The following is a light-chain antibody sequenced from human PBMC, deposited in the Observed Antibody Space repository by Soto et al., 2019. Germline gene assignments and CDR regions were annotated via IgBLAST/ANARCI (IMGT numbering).Light chain of an antibody. CDR1: SSDVGGYDY. J-gene: IGLJ3*02. CDR3: SSYTNSITHV. V-gene: IGLV2-14*03. CDR2: GVS. Sequence: QSVLTQPASVSGSPGQSITISCTGTSSDVGGYDYVSWYQQHPGKAPKLMIYGVSNRPSGVSNRFSGSKSGNTASLTISGLQADDEADYSCSSYTNSITHVFGGGTKLTVL.